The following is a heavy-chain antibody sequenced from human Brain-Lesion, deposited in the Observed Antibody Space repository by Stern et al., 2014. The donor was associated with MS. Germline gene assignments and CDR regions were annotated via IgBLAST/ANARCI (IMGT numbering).Heavy chain of an antibody. D-gene: IGHD2-2*01. CDR2: MYSGGSP. CDR1: GYSITSAAFS. CDR3: ARGRSRVHPPLDP. Sequence: QLVESGSGLVKPSQTLSLTCSVSGYSITSAAFSWTWLRQAPGKGLVWIGYMYSGGSPPSHPSLRSLVHLSAQPSKTPFSLRLNSVTAADTAVYYCARGRSRVHPPLDPWGQGTLVTVSS. V-gene: IGHV4-30-2*01. J-gene: IGHJ5*02.